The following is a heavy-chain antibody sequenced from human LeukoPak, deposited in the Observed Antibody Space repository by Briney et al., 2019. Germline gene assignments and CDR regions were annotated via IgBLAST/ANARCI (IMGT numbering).Heavy chain of an antibody. Sequence: SETLSLTCTVSGGSISSYYWSWIRQPPGKGLEWIGYIYYSGSTNYNPSLKSRVTISVDTSKNQFSLKLSSVTAADTAVNYCANRGSYGAFDIWGQGTMVTVSS. D-gene: IGHD1-26*01. V-gene: IGHV4-59*01. J-gene: IGHJ3*02. CDR2: IYYSGST. CDR1: GGSISSYY. CDR3: ANRGSYGAFDI.